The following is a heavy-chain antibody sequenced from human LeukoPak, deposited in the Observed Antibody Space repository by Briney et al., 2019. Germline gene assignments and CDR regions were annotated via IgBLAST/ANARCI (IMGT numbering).Heavy chain of an antibody. V-gene: IGHV4-34*01. CDR2: INHSGST. J-gene: IGHJ5*02. CDR1: GGSFSGYY. CDR3: ARGSEYNWFDP. Sequence: SETLSLTCAVYGGSFSGYYWSWIRQPPGKGLEWIGEINHSGSTNYNPSLKSRVTISVDTSKNQFSLKLSSVTAADTAVYYCARGSEYNWFDPWGQGTLVTVSS.